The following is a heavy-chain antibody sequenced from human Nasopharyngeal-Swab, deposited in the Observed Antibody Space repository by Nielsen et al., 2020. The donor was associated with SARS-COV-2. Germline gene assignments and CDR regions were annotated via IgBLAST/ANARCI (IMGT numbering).Heavy chain of an antibody. J-gene: IGHJ5*02. CDR2: ISAYNGNT. CDR1: GYTFTSYG. Sequence: ASVKVSCKASGYTFTSYGISWVRQAPGQGLEWMGWISAYNGNTNYAQKFQGRVTITADKSTSTAYMELSSLRSEDTAVYYCARDSSPRPWGESWLVEGVVSNWFDPWGQGTLVTVSS. D-gene: IGHD6-19*01. V-gene: IGHV1-18*04. CDR3: ARDSSPRPWGESWLVEGVVSNWFDP.